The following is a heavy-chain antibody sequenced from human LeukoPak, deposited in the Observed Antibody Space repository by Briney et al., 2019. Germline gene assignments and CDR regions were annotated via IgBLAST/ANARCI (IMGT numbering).Heavy chain of an antibody. CDR2: IIPIFGTA. J-gene: IGHJ3*02. V-gene: IGHV1-69*13. Sequence: SVKVSCKASGGTFSSYAISWVRQAPGQGLEWMGGIIPIFGTANYAQKFQGRVTITADESTSTAYMELSSLRSEDTAVYYCARVWKYYYDSSTGYEAFDIWGQGTMVTVSS. CDR3: ARVWKYYYDSSTGYEAFDI. D-gene: IGHD3-22*01. CDR1: GGTFSSYA.